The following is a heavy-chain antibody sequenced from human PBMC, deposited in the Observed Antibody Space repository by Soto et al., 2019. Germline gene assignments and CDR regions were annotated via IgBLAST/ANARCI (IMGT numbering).Heavy chain of an antibody. D-gene: IGHD3-9*01. CDR3: ARHAILRYRAFWFDP. CDR2: IYYSGST. V-gene: IGHV4-39*01. Sequence: SETLSLTCTVSGGSISSSSYYWGWIRQPPGKGLEWIGSIYYSGSTYYNPSLKSRVTISVDTSKNQFSLKLSSVTAADTAVYYCARHAILRYRAFWFDPWGQGTLVTVSS. CDR1: GGSISSSSYY. J-gene: IGHJ5*02.